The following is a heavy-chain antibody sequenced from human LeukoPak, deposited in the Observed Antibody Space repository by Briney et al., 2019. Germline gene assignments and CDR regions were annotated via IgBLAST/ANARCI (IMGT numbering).Heavy chain of an antibody. CDR1: GFAVRSHR. Sequence: PGESLRLSCAASGFAVRSHRLIWVRQAPGKGLEWVSVIYSTGSTYYADSVMGRFIISRDISKNTLYLQINGLRPDDTALYYCATDPGLRWSFDFWGQGTLVTVSS. V-gene: IGHV3-53*05. CDR2: IYSTGST. D-gene: IGHD4-23*01. J-gene: IGHJ4*02. CDR3: ATDPGLRWSFDF.